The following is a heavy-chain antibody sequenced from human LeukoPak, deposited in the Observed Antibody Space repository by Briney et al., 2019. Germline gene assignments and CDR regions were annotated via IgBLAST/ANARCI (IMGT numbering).Heavy chain of an antibody. CDR3: ARLYSSSWSSDY. CDR1: GGSISSYY. CDR2: IYYSGST. Sequence: SETLSLTCTVSGGSISSYYWSWIRQPPGKGLEWIGYIYYSGSTNYNPSLKSRVTISVDTSKNQFSLKLSSVTAADTAVYYCARLYSSSWSSDYWGQGTLVTVSS. J-gene: IGHJ4*02. V-gene: IGHV4-59*01. D-gene: IGHD6-13*01.